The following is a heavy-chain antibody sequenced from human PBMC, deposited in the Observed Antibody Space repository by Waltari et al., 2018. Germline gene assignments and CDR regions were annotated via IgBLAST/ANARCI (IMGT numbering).Heavy chain of an antibody. D-gene: IGHD2-2*01. Sequence: QVQLVESGGGVAQPGGSLRLSCAASGVTFSSYGLHWVRPAPGKGRGWVAFIRYDGSNKYYADSVKGRFTISRDNSKNTLYLQMNSLRAEDTAVYYCVKDRFVVVPAASPFDPWGQGTLVTVSS. CDR3: VKDRFVVVPAASPFDP. CDR2: IRYDGSNK. V-gene: IGHV3-30*02. J-gene: IGHJ5*02. CDR1: GVTFSSYG.